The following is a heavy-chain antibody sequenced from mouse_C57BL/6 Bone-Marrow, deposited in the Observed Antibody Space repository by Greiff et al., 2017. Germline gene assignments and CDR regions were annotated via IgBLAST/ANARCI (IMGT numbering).Heavy chain of an antibody. Sequence: QVQLQQPGAELVKPGASVKMSCKASGYSFTSYWITWVKQRPGQGLEWIGDIYPGSGSTNYNEKFKSKATLTVDPSSSTAYMQLSSLTSEDAAVYCCARRGGEVKASLRRGGYYAMDNWGQGTSVTVSA. CDR3: ARRGGEVKASLRRGGYYAMDN. D-gene: IGHD2-12*01. CDR1: GYSFTSYW. J-gene: IGHJ4*01. CDR2: IYPGSGST. V-gene: IGHV1-55*01.